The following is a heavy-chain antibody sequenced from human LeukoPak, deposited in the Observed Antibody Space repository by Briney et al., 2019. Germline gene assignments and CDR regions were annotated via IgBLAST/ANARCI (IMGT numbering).Heavy chain of an antibody. V-gene: IGHV2-70*11. D-gene: IGHD3-22*01. CDR3: ARIRSDSSGYYYHMDAFDI. CDR2: IDWDDDK. CDR1: GGSFSGYY. J-gene: IGHJ3*02. Sequence: TLSLTCAVYGGSFSGYYWSWIRQPPGKALEWLARIDWDDDKYYSTSLKTRLTISKDTSKNQVVLTMTNMDPVDTATYYCARIRSDSSGYYYHMDAFDIWGQGTMVTVSS.